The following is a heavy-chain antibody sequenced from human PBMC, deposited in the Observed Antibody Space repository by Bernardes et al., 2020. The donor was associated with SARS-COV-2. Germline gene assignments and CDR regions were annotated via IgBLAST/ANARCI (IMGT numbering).Heavy chain of an antibody. CDR2: ISYDGSNK. CDR3: ARGGIAVAGINFDY. CDR1: GFTFSSYA. D-gene: IGHD6-19*01. V-gene: IGHV3-30-3*01. J-gene: IGHJ4*02. Sequence: SLRLSCAASGFTFSSYAMHWVRQAPGKGLEWVAVISYDGSNKYYADSVKGRFTISRDNSKNTLYLQMNSLRAEDTAVYYCARGGIAVAGINFDYWGQGTLVTVSS.